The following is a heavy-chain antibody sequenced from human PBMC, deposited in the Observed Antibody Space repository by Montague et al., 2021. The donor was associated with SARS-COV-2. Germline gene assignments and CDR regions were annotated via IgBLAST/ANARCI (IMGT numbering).Heavy chain of an antibody. D-gene: IGHD3-10*01. CDR3: AKDSYYYGLGYGMDV. J-gene: IGHJ6*02. CDR1: GFTFSNSA. Sequence: SLRLSCAASGFTFSNSAMNWARQAPGKGLEWVSGSSGSDGGTHYADSVKGRFTIPRANSKNVLYLQMNSLRVADTALYYCAKDSYYYGLGYGMDVWGQGTTVTVSS. V-gene: IGHV3-23*01. CDR2: SSGSDGGT.